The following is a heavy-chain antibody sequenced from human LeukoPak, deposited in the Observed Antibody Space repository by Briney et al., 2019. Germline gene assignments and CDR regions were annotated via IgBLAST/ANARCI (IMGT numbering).Heavy chain of an antibody. Sequence: GGSLRLSCAASGFTFDDYGMSWVRQAPGKGLEWVSAISGSGGSTYYADSVKGRFTISRDNSKNTLYLQMNSLRAEDTAVYYCAKDHYYDSSGYYYLDYWGQGTLVTVSS. CDR2: ISGSGGST. D-gene: IGHD3-22*01. J-gene: IGHJ4*02. V-gene: IGHV3-23*01. CDR3: AKDHYYDSSGYYYLDY. CDR1: GFTFDDYG.